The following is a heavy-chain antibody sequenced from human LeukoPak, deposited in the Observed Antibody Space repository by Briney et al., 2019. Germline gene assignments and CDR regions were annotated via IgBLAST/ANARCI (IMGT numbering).Heavy chain of an antibody. CDR1: GVSISSSNW. CDR2: IYHSGST. Sequence: SETLSLTCAVSGVSISSSNWWSWVRQPPGKGLEWIGEIYHSGSTNYNPSLKSRVTISVDKSKNQFSLKLSSVPAADPAVYYCARVIWFGELSMYYFDYWGQGTLVPVSS. D-gene: IGHD3-10*01. V-gene: IGHV4-4*02. CDR3: ARVIWFGELSMYYFDY. J-gene: IGHJ4*02.